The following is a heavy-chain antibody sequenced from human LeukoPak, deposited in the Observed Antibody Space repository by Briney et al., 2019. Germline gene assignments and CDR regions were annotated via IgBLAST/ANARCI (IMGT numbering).Heavy chain of an antibody. CDR2: IYYSGST. CDR3: ARRYLGDYGHYYYGMDV. Sequence: SETLSLTCTVSGGSISSGDYYWSWIRQPPGKGLEWIGYIYYSGSTYYNPSLKSRVTISVDTSKNQFSLKLSSVTAADTAVYYCARRYLGDYGHYYYGMDVWGQGTTVTVSS. D-gene: IGHD4-17*01. V-gene: IGHV4-30-4*01. CDR1: GGSISSGDYY. J-gene: IGHJ6*02.